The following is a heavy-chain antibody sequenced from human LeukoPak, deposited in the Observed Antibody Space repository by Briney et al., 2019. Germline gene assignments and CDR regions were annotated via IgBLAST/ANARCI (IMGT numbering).Heavy chain of an antibody. CDR3: VREGGRSYYDILTGLDFDY. V-gene: IGHV3-7*01. CDR1: GFTFSRYW. D-gene: IGHD3-9*01. CDR2: IQKAGSEK. Sequence: PGGSLRLSCAASGFTFSRYWMSWVRQAPGKGLEWVANIQKAGSEKYYVDSVKGRFTISRDNAKNLVYLQLNSLRVEDTAVYYCVREGGRSYYDILTGLDFDYWGQGTLVTVSS. J-gene: IGHJ4*02.